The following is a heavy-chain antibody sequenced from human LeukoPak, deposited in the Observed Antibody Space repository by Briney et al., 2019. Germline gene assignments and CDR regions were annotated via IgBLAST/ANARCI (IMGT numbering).Heavy chain of an antibody. Sequence: ASVKVSCRASGYTFTGYYMHWVRQAPGQGLEWMGWINPNSGGTNYAQKFQGRVTMTRDTSISTAYMELSRLRSDDTAVYYCARDPRGYSSGWYSGAFDIWGQGKMVTVSS. CDR1: GYTFTGYY. CDR2: INPNSGGT. CDR3: ARDPRGYSSGWYSGAFDI. V-gene: IGHV1-2*02. J-gene: IGHJ3*02. D-gene: IGHD6-19*01.